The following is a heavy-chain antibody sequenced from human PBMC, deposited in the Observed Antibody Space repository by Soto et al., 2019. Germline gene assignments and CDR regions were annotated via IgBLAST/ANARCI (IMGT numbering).Heavy chain of an antibody. V-gene: IGHV3-30*18. CDR3: AKDFRYCSGGSCTGASYYFDY. CDR2: ISYDGSNK. D-gene: IGHD2-15*01. CDR1: GFTFSSYG. Sequence: GGSLRLSCAASGFTFSSYGMHWVRQAPGKGLEWVAVISYDGSNKYYADSVKGRFTISRDNSKNTLYLQMNSLRAEDTAVYYCAKDFRYCSGGSCTGASYYFDYWGQGTLVTVSS. J-gene: IGHJ4*02.